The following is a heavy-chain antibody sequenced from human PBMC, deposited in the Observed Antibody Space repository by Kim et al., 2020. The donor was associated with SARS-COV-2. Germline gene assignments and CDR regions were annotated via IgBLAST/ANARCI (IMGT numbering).Heavy chain of an antibody. CDR2: MSNSGLTT. V-gene: IGHV3-11*01. CDR1: GFTFSDYY. CDR3: AKGGSKGEAQRIDS. Sequence: GGSLRLSCAASGFTFSDYYMIGIRQAQGKGLEWVSHMSNSGLTTHYADSVKGRFTIFRDNAKNSLDLQMNSLSAADTAEDNCAKGGSKGEAQRIDSWGQG. D-gene: IGHD2-2*01. J-gene: IGHJ4*02.